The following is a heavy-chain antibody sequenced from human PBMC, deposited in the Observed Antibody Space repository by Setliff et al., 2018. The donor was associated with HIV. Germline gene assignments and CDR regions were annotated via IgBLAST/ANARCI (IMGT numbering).Heavy chain of an antibody. CDR3: AGIFGDQGYYYGMDV. J-gene: IGHJ6*02. Sequence: PSETLSLTCTVSGGSISSYYWSWIRQPPGKGLEWIGYIYYSGSTNYNPSLKSRVTISVDTSKNQFSLKLSSVIAADTAVYYCAGIFGDQGYYYGMDVWGQGTKVTVSS. D-gene: IGHD3-3*01. CDR1: GGSISSYY. CDR2: IYYSGST. V-gene: IGHV4-59*01.